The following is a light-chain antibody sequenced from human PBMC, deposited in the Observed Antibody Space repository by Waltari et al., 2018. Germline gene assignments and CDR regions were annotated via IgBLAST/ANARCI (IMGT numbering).Light chain of an antibody. V-gene: IGKV1-5*03. CDR1: QSVSNW. CDR2: MAS. J-gene: IGKJ2*01. CDR3: QQYDSYPYT. Sequence: DIQMTQSPSTLSAYVGDRVTITCRASQSVSNWLAWYQQEPGKAPDLLVYMASRLEDGGPSRFSGSGSGTEFTLTISSLQPGDFATYYCQQYDSYPYTFGQGTKLEIK.